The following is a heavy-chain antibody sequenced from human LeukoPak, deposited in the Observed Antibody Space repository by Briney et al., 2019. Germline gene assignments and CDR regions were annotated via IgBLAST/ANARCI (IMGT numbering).Heavy chain of an antibody. Sequence: PGGSLRLSCAASGFTFSSYGMHWVRQAPGKGLEWVAFIRYDGSNKYYADSVKGRFTVSRDNSKNTLYLQMNSLRAEDTAVYYCAKNLRTAMVTGFDYWGQGTLVTVSS. CDR3: AKNLRTAMVTGFDY. J-gene: IGHJ4*02. CDR2: IRYDGSNK. V-gene: IGHV3-30*02. D-gene: IGHD5-18*01. CDR1: GFTFSSYG.